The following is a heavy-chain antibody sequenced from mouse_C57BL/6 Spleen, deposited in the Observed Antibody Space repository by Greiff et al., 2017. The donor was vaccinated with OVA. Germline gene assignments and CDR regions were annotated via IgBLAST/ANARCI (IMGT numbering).Heavy chain of an antibody. CDR2: INPNNGGT. D-gene: IGHD2-10*02. V-gene: IGHV1-18*01. CDR3: ARGYGNYGGYFDV. J-gene: IGHJ1*03. Sequence: VQLQQSGPELVKPGASVKIPCKASGYTFTDYNMDWVKQSHGKSLEWIGDINPNNGGTIYNQKFKGKATLTVDKSSSTAYMELRSLTSEDTAVYYCARGYGNYGGYFDVWGTGTTVTVSS. CDR1: GYTFTDYN.